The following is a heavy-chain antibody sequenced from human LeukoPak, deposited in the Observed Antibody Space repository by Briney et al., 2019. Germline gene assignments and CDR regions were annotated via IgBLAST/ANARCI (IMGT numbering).Heavy chain of an antibody. CDR2: IYRDGNT. Sequence: SETLSLTCTVSGYSISSGYYWGWIRQPPGKGLEWVANIYRDGNTYYSPSLKSRVTISVDTSKNQHSLNLTSVTAADTAVYYCVRQQFSSGWNGGLLDYWGQGILVTVSS. CDR1: GYSISSGYY. D-gene: IGHD6-19*01. V-gene: IGHV4-38-2*02. CDR3: VRQQFSSGWNGGLLDY. J-gene: IGHJ4*02.